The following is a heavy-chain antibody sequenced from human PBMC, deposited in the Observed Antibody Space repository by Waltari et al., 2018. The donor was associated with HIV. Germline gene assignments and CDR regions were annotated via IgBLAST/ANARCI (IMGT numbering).Heavy chain of an antibody. CDR2: ISTYKGNT. V-gene: IGHV1-18*01. Sequence: QVQLLQSGSEVKRPGASVKVSCKTSGYPFTDYGISWVRQAPRQGLEWMGWISTYKGNTKFAQTLQARISMTIDTSRHTAYMDLGSLRSDDTAVYYCARGERAFDGWGQGTMVSVSS. CDR1: GYPFTDYG. CDR3: ARGERAFDG. D-gene: IGHD1-1*01. J-gene: IGHJ3*01.